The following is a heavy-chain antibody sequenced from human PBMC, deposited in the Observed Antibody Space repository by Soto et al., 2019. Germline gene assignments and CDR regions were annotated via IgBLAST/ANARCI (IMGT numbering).Heavy chain of an antibody. CDR2: INPISGGT. V-gene: IGHV1-2*02. Sequence: QVQLVQSGAEVKKPGASVKVSCKASGYTFTGYYIHWVRQAPGQGLEWVGWINPISGGTEYAQKFQGRVTMTRDTSISTAYMELSRLRSDDTAVYYCARVPGLELLDYRGQGTLVTVSS. CDR3: ARVPGLELLDY. CDR1: GYTFTGYY. J-gene: IGHJ4*02. D-gene: IGHD1-7*01.